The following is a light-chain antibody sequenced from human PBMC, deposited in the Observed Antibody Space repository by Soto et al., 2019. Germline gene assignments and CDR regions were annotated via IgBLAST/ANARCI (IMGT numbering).Light chain of an antibody. CDR1: NSDVGSYDY. CDR2: EVR. V-gene: IGLV2-14*01. Sequence: QSVLTQPASVSVSPGQSITISCTGTNSDVGSYDYVSWYQQYPGKAPKVIIYEVRNRPSGVSDRFSASKSGNTASLTISGLQAEDEAVYYCSSYTSTSTLYVFGSGTKVTVL. CDR3: SSYTSTSTLYV. J-gene: IGLJ1*01.